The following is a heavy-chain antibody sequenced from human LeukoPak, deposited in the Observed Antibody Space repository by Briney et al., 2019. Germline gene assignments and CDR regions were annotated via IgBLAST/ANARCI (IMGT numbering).Heavy chain of an antibody. J-gene: IGHJ4*02. Sequence: SETLSLTCTVSGGSISSYYWSWIRQPPGKGLEWIGYIYYSGSTNYNPSLKSRVTISVDTSKNQFSLKLSSVTAADTAVYYCARVGTMIVVAEGDYWGQGTLVTVSS. CDR1: GGSISSYY. CDR2: IYYSGST. D-gene: IGHD3-22*01. V-gene: IGHV4-59*08. CDR3: ARVGTMIVVAEGDY.